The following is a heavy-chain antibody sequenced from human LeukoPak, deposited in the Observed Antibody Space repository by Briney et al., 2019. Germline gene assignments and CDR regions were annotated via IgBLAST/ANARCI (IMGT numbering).Heavy chain of an antibody. D-gene: IGHD6-19*01. CDR2: ISGSGGST. CDR3: ASLGGGWYSSGWYDPY. J-gene: IGHJ4*02. CDR1: GFTLSSYE. V-gene: IGHV3-23*01. Sequence: GGSLRLSCAASGFTLSSYEMNWVRLAPGKGLEWVSAISGSGGSTYYADSVKGRFTISRDNSKNTLYLQMNSLRAEDTAVYYCASLGGGWYSSGWYDPYWGQGTLVTVSS.